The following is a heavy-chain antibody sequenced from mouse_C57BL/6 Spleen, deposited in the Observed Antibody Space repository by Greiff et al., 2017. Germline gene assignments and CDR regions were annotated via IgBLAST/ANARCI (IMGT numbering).Heavy chain of an antibody. CDR3: TYYYGSSYGFAY. CDR1: GFTFSDAW. V-gene: IGHV6-6*01. D-gene: IGHD1-1*01. J-gene: IGHJ3*01. Sequence: EVKLVESGGGLVQPGGSMKLSCAASGFTFSDAWMDWVRQSPEKGLEWVAEIRNKANNHATYYAESVKGRFTISRDDSKSSVYLQMNSLRAEATGIYYCTYYYGSSYGFAYWGQGTLVTVSA. CDR2: IRNKANNHAT.